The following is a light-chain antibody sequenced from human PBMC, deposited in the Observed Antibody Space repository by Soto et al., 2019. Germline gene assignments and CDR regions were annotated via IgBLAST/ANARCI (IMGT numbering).Light chain of an antibody. CDR1: SSNIGGTNY. V-gene: IGLV1-47*02. Sequence: QSVLTQPPSASGTPGQKVFVSCSGSSSNIGGTNYAYWYQQLPGAAPKLLMHSNNLRPSGVPERISGSKFGTAASLAISGLRSEDEAVYYCGAWDGSVNVYVFGTATKLTVL. J-gene: IGLJ1*01. CDR2: SNN. CDR3: GAWDGSVNVYV.